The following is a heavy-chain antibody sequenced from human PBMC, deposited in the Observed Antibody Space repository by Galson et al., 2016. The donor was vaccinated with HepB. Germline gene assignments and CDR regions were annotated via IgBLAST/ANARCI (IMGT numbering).Heavy chain of an antibody. D-gene: IGHD1-1*01. CDR1: GFVFSNFG. J-gene: IGHJ4*02. Sequence: SLRLSCAASGFVFSNFGLSWVRQAPGKGLEWVASISTGRTTYYSDSVQGRLTISRDNSNNTLYLQMNGLRAEDTAVYYCAKERLVRRIFDHWGQGTLLTVSS. CDR2: ISTGRTT. CDR3: AKERLVRRIFDH. V-gene: IGHV3-23*01.